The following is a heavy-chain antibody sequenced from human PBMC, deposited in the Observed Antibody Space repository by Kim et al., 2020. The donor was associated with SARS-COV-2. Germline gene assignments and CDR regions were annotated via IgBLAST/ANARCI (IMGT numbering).Heavy chain of an antibody. CDR2: INHSGST. J-gene: IGHJ4*02. V-gene: IGHV4-34*01. CDR1: GGSFSGYY. CDR3: ARGLQGYSYGYLDY. D-gene: IGHD5-18*01. Sequence: SETLSLTCAVYGGSFSGYYWSWIRQPPGKGLEWIGEINHSGSTNYNPSLKSRVTISVDTSKNQFSLKLSSVTAADTAVYYCARGLQGYSYGYLDYWGQGT.